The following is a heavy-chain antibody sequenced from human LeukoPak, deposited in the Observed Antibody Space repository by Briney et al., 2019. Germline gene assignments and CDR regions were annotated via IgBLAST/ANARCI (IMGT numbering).Heavy chain of an antibody. CDR2: ISSSGSTI. Sequence: GGSLRLSCAASGFTFSSYEMNWVRQAPGKGLEWVSYISSSGSTIYYADSVKGRFTISRDNAKNSLYLQMNSLRAEDTAVYYCAELGITIIGGVWGKGTTVTISS. D-gene: IGHD3-10*02. J-gene: IGHJ6*04. V-gene: IGHV3-48*03. CDR3: AELGITIIGGV. CDR1: GFTFSSYE.